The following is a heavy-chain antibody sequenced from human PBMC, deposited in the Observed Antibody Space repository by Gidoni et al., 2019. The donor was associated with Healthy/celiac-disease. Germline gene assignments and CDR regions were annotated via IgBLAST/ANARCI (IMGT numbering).Heavy chain of an antibody. J-gene: IGHJ6*02. D-gene: IGHD6-13*01. CDR2: IYWNDDK. Sequence: QITLKESGPTLVKPTQTLTLTCTFSGFSLSTSGVGVGWIRPPPGKALEWFALIYWNDDKRYSPSLKSRLTITKDTSKNQVVLTMTNMDPVDTATYYCAHSEGGDSSSWYDFLGRNKTPYYYYGMDVWGQGTTVTVSS. CDR3: AHSEGGDSSSWYDFLGRNKTPYYYYGMDV. CDR1: GFSLSTSGVG. V-gene: IGHV2-5*01.